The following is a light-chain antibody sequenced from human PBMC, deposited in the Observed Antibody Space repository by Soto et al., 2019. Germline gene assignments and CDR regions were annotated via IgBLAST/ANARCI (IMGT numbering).Light chain of an antibody. CDR3: QSYDSSLSVV. J-gene: IGLJ2*01. Sequence: QSVLTQPPSVSGAPGQRVTISCTGSSSNIGADYAVHWYQQLPGTAPKLLIYDNSNRPSGVPDRFSGSKSGTSASLAITGLRAEDEADYYCQSYDSSLSVVFGGGTKVTVL. CDR2: DNS. V-gene: IGLV1-40*01. CDR1: SSNIGADYA.